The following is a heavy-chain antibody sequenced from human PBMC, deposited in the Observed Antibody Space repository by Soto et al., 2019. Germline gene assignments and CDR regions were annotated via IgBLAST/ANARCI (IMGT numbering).Heavy chain of an antibody. V-gene: IGHV3-23*01. CDR2: ISGSGGST. J-gene: IGHJ6*03. D-gene: IGHD2-2*01. CDR1: GFTFSSYA. Sequence: EVQLLESGGGLVQPGGSLRLSCAASGFTFSSYAMSWVRQAPGKGLEWVSAISGSGGSTYYADSVKGRFTISRDNSKNSLYLQMNSLRAEDTAVYYCARCGCSSTSCPPYYYYYYMDVWGKGTTVTVSS. CDR3: ARCGCSSTSCPPYYYYYYMDV.